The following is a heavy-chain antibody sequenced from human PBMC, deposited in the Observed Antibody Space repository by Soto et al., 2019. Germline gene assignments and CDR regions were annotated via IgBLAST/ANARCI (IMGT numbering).Heavy chain of an antibody. D-gene: IGHD4-17*01. CDR2: VIPVFNTS. Sequence: SVKVSCKTSGGAFGRYSVSWVRQAPGQGLEWIGGVIPVFNTSNYSLKFQGRVAIFADVSTSTVFMELRSLRSEDTALYYCARGDEMTAVTIFEYWGQGTLVTVSS. CDR3: ARGDEMTAVTIFEY. V-gene: IGHV1-69*13. J-gene: IGHJ4*02. CDR1: GGAFGRYS.